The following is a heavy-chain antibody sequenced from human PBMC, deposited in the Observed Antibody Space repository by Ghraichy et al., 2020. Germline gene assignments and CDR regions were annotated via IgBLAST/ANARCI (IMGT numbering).Heavy chain of an antibody. CDR3: ARGPPPGTGKAYAMDV. CDR1: GYTFTSYD. V-gene: IGHV1-8*01. Sequence: ASVKVSCKASGYTFTSYDINWVRQATGQGLEWVGWMNPNTDSTGYAQKFQGRVAMARNTSISTAYMEVYSLRSEDTAVYYCARGPPPGTGKAYAMDVWGQGTTVTVSS. CDR2: MNPNTDST. J-gene: IGHJ6*02. D-gene: IGHD1-1*01.